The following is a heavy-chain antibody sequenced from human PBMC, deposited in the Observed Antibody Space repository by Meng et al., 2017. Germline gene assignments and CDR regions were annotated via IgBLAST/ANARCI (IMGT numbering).Heavy chain of an antibody. CDR2: IKRNRDGGTI. J-gene: IGHJ4*02. V-gene: IGHV3-15*01. CDR1: GLRFTDAW. CDR3: TTDLSPPFDY. Sequence: EGELGEAGGGLVKPGGSLRLSCVASGLRFTDAWMSWVRQAPGKGLEWVGRIKRNRDGGTIDYAARVKDRFTISRDDSKNILYLQMNSLKTEDTAVYYCTTDLSPPFDYWGQGTLVTVSS.